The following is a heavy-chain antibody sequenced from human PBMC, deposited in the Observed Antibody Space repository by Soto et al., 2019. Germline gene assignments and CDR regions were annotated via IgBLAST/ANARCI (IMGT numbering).Heavy chain of an antibody. Sequence: GGSLRLSCAASGFTFSNAWMSWVRQAPGKGLEWVGRIKSKTDGGTTDYAAPVKGRFTISRDDSKNTLYLQMNSLKTEDTAVYYCTTGIVVVPAAAQDNAFDIWGQGTMVTVSS. J-gene: IGHJ3*02. CDR2: IKSKTDGGTT. D-gene: IGHD2-2*01. CDR3: TTGIVVVPAAAQDNAFDI. CDR1: GFTFSNAW. V-gene: IGHV3-15*01.